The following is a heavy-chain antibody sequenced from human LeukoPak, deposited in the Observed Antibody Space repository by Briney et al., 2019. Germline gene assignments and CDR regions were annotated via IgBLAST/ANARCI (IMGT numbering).Heavy chain of an antibody. V-gene: IGHV1-3*01. Sequence: ASVNVSCKASGYSFTSDAMHWVRQAPGQRLEWMGWINAGNGNTKYPQKFQGRITITRDTSASTAYMELSSLRSEDTAVYYCAADAYITIFGVAAFDIWGQGTMVTVSS. D-gene: IGHD3-3*01. CDR1: GYSFTSDA. CDR3: AADAYITIFGVAAFDI. J-gene: IGHJ3*02. CDR2: INAGNGNT.